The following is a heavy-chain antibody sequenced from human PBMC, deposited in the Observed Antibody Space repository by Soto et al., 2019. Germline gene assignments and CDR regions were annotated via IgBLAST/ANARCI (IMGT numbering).Heavy chain of an antibody. CDR1: GFAVSASY. CDR2: IWSGGST. Sequence: EVQLVESRGGLIQPGGSLRLSCAASGFAVSASYMNWVRQAPGKGLEWVSVIWSGGSTVYADSVRGRFTISRDNSKNTLYLQMNSLRVEDTAVYYCARGVMAATRGYWGQGTLVTVSS. J-gene: IGHJ4*02. D-gene: IGHD2-15*01. V-gene: IGHV3-53*01. CDR3: ARGVMAATRGY.